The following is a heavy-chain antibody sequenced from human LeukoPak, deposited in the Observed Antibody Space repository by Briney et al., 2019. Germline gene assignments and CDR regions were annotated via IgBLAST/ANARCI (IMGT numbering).Heavy chain of an antibody. V-gene: IGHV3-30-3*01. Sequence: PGRSLRLSCAASGFTFSSSAMPWVRQAPAKGLEWVAVISYDGSNKYYADSVKGRFTISRDNSKNTLYLQMNSLRAEDTAVYYCARDKDEALDYWGQGTLVTVSS. CDR3: ARDKDEALDY. J-gene: IGHJ4*02. CDR2: ISYDGSNK. CDR1: GFTFSSSA.